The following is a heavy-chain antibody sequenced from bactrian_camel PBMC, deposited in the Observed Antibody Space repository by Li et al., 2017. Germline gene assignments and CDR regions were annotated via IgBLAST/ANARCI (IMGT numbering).Heavy chain of an antibody. V-gene: IGHV3S53*01. CDR3: AAEGALNGGICYGNPNY. J-gene: IGHJ4*01. CDR1: EGIMDTYC. Sequence: HVQLVESGGGSVQAGGALRLSCVASEGIMDTYCMGWFRQYPGKGREGVSAMDIDGQVSHVDSVKGRFTISQDNRKNTVFLQMDSLKTEDTAVYYCAAEGALNGGICYGNPNYWGQGTQVTVS. CDR2: MDIDGQV. D-gene: IGHD5*01.